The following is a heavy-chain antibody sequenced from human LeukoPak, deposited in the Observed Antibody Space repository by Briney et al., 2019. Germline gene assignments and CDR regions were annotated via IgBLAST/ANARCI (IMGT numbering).Heavy chain of an antibody. D-gene: IGHD5-12*01. J-gene: IGHJ2*01. CDR3: ARDHRRSHRLKYFDP. CDR2: ISISSSYI. Sequence: GGSLRLSCAASGFTFSSHSMNWVRQDPGKGLEWVSYISISSSYIFYAASVKSRFTISRDNAKNSLYLQMNTLRAEDTAVYYCARDHRRSHRLKYFDPWGRGTLVTVSS. V-gene: IGHV3-21*01. CDR1: GFTFSSHS.